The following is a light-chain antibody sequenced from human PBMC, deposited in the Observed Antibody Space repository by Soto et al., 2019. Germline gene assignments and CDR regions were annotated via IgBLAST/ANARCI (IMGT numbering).Light chain of an antibody. V-gene: IGKV3-15*01. CDR2: GAS. CDR3: PEHNTLCQP. CDR1: QSVSSN. J-gene: IGKJ1*01. Sequence: VMGQSVAPVAVCIMERATLSCRASQSVSSNLAWYQQKPGQAPRLLIYGASTRATGIPARFSGSGSGTAFTLTLSSPPAAAFALYCCPEHNTLCQPFSQGTKVDI.